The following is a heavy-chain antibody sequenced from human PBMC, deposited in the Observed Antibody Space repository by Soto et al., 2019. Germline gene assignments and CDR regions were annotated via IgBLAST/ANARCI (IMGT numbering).Heavy chain of an antibody. CDR3: EGRRGSNFDY. CDR1: GYSFTSYW. V-gene: IGHV5-10-1*01. J-gene: IGHJ4*02. CDR2: IDPSDSYT. Sequence: PGESLKISCKGSGYSFTSYWISWVRQMPGKGLEWMGRIDPSDSYTNYSPSFQGHVTISADKSISTAYLQWSSLKASDTAMYYCEGRRGSNFDYWGQGTLVTVSS. D-gene: IGHD1-1*01.